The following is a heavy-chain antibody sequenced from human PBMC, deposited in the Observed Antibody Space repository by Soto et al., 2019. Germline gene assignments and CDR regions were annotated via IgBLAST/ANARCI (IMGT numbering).Heavy chain of an antibody. CDR3: VRDGIALAGAFSLPAAPFDY. V-gene: IGHV3-33*01. D-gene: IGHD6-19*01. CDR2: IWYDGSNK. Sequence: QVQLVESGGGVVQPGRSLRLSCAASGFTFSSYAMHWVRQAPGKGLEWVAGIWYDGSNKYYADSVKGRFTISRDNSKNTLYLQMNTLRAEDTAVYYCVRDGIALAGAFSLPAAPFDYWGQGTLVTVSS. CDR1: GFTFSSYA. J-gene: IGHJ4*02.